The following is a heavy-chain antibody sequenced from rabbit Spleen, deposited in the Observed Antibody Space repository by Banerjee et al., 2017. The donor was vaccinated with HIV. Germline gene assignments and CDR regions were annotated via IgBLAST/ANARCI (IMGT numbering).Heavy chain of an antibody. CDR2: IDPLFDNT. J-gene: IGHJ4*01. V-gene: IGHV1S47*01. D-gene: IGHD4-1*01. CDR1: GFDFSTYG. CDR3: ARDLTDAIGWNFGW. Sequence: QEQLVESGGGLVQPGGSLKLSCKVSGFDFSTYGVSWVRQAPGKGLEWIGYIDPLFDNTYYANWVNGRFSISRENTHNTLYLQLSSLTAADTATYFCARDLTDAIGWNFGWWGQGTLVTVS.